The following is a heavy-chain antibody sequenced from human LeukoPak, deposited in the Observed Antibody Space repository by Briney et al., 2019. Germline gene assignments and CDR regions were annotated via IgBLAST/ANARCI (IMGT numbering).Heavy chain of an antibody. CDR1: GFTFSSYG. V-gene: IGHV3-30*02. Sequence: PGGSLRLSCAASGFTFSSYGMHWVRQAPGKGLEWVAFIRYDGSNKYYADSVKGRFTISRDNSKNTLYLQMNSLRAEDTAVYYCAKEVQQWLAPIDYWGQGTLVTVSS. J-gene: IGHJ4*02. CDR3: AKEVQQWLAPIDY. CDR2: IRYDGSNK. D-gene: IGHD6-19*01.